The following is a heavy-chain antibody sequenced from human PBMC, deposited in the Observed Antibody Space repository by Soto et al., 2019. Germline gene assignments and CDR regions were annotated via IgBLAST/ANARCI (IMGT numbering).Heavy chain of an antibody. CDR2: IWYDGSNK. CDR1: GFTFSSYG. D-gene: IGHD3-10*01. CDR3: ARALYYYGSEASLDY. Sequence: PGGSLRLSCAACGFTFSSYGMHWVRQAPGKGLEWVAVIWYDGSNKYYADSVKGRFTISRDNSKNTLYLQMNSLRAEDTAVYYCARALYYYGSEASLDYWGQGTLVTVSS. V-gene: IGHV3-33*01. J-gene: IGHJ4*02.